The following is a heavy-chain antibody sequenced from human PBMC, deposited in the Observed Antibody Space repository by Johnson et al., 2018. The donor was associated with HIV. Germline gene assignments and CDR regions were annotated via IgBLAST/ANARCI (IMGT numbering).Heavy chain of an antibody. CDR2: FNSGGAS. CDR3: SKDRSRLGAFDI. D-gene: IGHD2-15*01. CDR1: GFTVSSNY. J-gene: IGHJ3*02. Sequence: VQLVESGGGLVQPGGSLRLSCAASGFTVSSNYMSWVRQAPGKGLEWVSVFNSGGASYYADPVPGRFTISRENSKNTLYLQMNTLRAEDTAVYYCSKDRSRLGAFDIWGQGTMVTVSS. V-gene: IGHV3-66*01.